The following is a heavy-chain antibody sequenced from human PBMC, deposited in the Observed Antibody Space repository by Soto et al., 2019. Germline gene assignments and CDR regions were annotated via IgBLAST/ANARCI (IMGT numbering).Heavy chain of an antibody. Sequence: ASVKVSCKVSGYTLTELSMHWVRQAPGKGLEWMGGFDPEDGETIYAQKFQGRVTMTEDTSTDTAYMELSSLRSEDTAVYYCATDLAGRYCSSTSCYGEDNWGQGTLVTVSS. CDR1: GYTLTELS. CDR3: ATDLAGRYCSSTSCYGEDN. V-gene: IGHV1-24*01. D-gene: IGHD2-2*01. CDR2: FDPEDGET. J-gene: IGHJ4*02.